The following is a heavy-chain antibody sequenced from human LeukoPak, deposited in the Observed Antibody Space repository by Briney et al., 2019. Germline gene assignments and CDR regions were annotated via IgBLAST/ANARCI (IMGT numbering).Heavy chain of an antibody. CDR1: GFTFSSYA. J-gene: IGHJ4*02. CDR2: ISYDGSNK. Sequence: PGGSLRLSCAASGFTFSSYAMHWVRQAPGKGLEWMAVISYDGSNKYYADSVKGRFTISRDNSKNTLYLQMNSLRAEDTAVYYCARAAMGFDYWGQGTLVTVSS. D-gene: IGHD5-18*01. CDR3: ARAAMGFDY. V-gene: IGHV3-30-3*01.